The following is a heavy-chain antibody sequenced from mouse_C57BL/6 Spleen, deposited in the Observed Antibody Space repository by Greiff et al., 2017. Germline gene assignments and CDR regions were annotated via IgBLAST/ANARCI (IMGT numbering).Heavy chain of an antibody. D-gene: IGHD3-2*02. J-gene: IGHJ4*01. CDR3: ARARDSSGHAMDY. CDR2: IHPNSGST. CDR1: GYTFTSYW. V-gene: IGHV1-64*01. Sequence: QVQLQQPGAELVKPGASVKLSCKASGYTFTSYWMHWVKQRPGQGLEWIGMIHPNSGSTNYNEKFKSKATLTVDKSSSTAYMQLSSLTSEDSAVYCCARARDSSGHAMDYGGRGTSVTVSS.